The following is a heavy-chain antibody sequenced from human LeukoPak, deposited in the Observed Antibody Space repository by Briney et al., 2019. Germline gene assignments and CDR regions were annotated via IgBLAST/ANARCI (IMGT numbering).Heavy chain of an antibody. D-gene: IGHD5-12*01. J-gene: IGHJ6*03. CDR2: IKQDGSEK. CDR3: ARDEIVATTKANYYYYMDV. CDR1: GVSVSSNY. Sequence: PGGSLRLSCAASGVSVSSNYMSWVRQAPGKGLEWVANIKQDGSEKYYVDSVKGRFTISRDNAKNSLYLQMNSLRAEDTAVYYCARDEIVATTKANYYYYMDVWGKGTTVTISS. V-gene: IGHV3-7*01.